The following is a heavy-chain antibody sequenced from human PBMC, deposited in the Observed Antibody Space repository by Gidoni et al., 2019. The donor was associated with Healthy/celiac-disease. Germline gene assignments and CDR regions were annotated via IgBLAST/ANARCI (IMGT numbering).Heavy chain of an antibody. CDR3: ARGGSY. V-gene: IGHV3-33*01. CDR2: IWDDGSNK. CDR1: GFTFSSSC. Sequence: QVQLVESGGGVVQPGRSLRLSGASSGFTFSSSCMNWVRQAPGKGLEWVAVIWDDGSNKYYADSVKGRFTISRDNSKNTLYLQMNSLRAEDTAVYYCARGGSYWGQGTLVTVSS. D-gene: IGHD2-15*01. J-gene: IGHJ4*02.